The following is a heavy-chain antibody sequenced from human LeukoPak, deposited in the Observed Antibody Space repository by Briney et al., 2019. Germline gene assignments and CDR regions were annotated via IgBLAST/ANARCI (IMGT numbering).Heavy chain of an antibody. CDR1: GYSISSGYS. J-gene: IGHJ4*02. CDR3: ARDQLYGDYYY. Sequence: SETLSLTCTVSGYSISSGYSWGWIRQPPGKGLEWIGSIHHRGSTYYNPSLRSRVTMSIDTSKNQFSLKLTSVTAADTAVYYCARDQLYGDYYYWGQGTPVTVSS. V-gene: IGHV4-38-2*02. CDR2: IHHRGST. D-gene: IGHD4-17*01.